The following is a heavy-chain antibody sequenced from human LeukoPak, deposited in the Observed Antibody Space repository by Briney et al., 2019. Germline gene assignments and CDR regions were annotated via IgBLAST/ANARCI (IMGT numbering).Heavy chain of an antibody. CDR3: AGERGEEYSSGWYKRNYFDN. CDR2: GDYSGGT. V-gene: IGHV4-4*07. D-gene: IGHD6-19*01. CDR1: GGSISSYY. Sequence: SETLSLTCTVSGGSISSYYWSWIRQPAGKGLEWIASGDYSGGTYYNPSLESRVAISADMSKNQFSLKLTSVTGADTAVYYCAGERGEEYSSGWYKRNYFDNWGQGIRVTVSS. J-gene: IGHJ4*02.